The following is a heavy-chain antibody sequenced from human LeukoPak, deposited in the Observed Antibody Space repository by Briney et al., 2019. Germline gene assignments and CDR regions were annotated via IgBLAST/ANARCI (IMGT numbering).Heavy chain of an antibody. CDR3: ARAPSEIGGYYPEYFRH. CDR2: ISAYNGNT. J-gene: IGHJ1*01. D-gene: IGHD3-22*01. CDR1: GYTFTSYG. Sequence: ASVKVSCKASGYTFTSYGISWVRQAPGQGLEWRGWISAYNGNTNYAQKLQGRVTMTTDTSTSTAYMELRSLRPEDTGVYYCARAPSEIGGYYPEYFRHWGQGTLVTVSS. V-gene: IGHV1-18*01.